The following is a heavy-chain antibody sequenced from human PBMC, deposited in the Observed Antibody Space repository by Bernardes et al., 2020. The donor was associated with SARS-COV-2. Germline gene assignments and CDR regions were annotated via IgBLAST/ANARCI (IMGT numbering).Heavy chain of an antibody. J-gene: IGHJ6*03. Sequence: GGSLRLSCSASGFSFSSYAMPWVRQAPGKGLEYVSAISSDGRSTYYADSVKGRFTISRDDSKNTLYLQMTSLRAEDTAVYYCVKDGVYSKTPYYYYMDVWGKGTTVTVSS. D-gene: IGHD4-4*01. CDR3: VKDGVYSKTPYYYYMDV. CDR1: GFSFSSYA. V-gene: IGHV3-64D*06. CDR2: ISSDGRST.